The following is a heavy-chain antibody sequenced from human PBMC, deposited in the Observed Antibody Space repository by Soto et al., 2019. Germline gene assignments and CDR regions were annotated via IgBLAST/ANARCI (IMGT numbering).Heavy chain of an antibody. CDR3: MGTSTRMDV. D-gene: IGHD1-1*01. CDR1: GFTFSGSD. CDR2: ITTKTNSYAT. V-gene: IGHV3-73*01. J-gene: IGHJ6*02. Sequence: LRLSCAASGFTFSGSDLHWVRQASGKGLEWVGRITTKTNSYATEYAASVRGRFTISRDDSKNTAYLQMASLKTEDTAVYYCMGTSTRMDVWGQGPTVTVSS.